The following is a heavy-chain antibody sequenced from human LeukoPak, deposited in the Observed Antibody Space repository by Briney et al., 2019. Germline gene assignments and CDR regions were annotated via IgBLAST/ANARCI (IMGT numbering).Heavy chain of an antibody. D-gene: IGHD3-9*01. CDR2: ISAYNGNT. CDR3: ARVYLTGYTFDY. J-gene: IGHJ4*02. Sequence: GASVKVSCKASGYTFTSYGISWVRQAPGQGLEWMGWISAYNGNTNYAQKLQGRVTMTTDTFTSTAYMELRSPRSDDTAVYYCARVYLTGYTFDYWGQGTLVTVSS. V-gene: IGHV1-18*01. CDR1: GYTFTSYG.